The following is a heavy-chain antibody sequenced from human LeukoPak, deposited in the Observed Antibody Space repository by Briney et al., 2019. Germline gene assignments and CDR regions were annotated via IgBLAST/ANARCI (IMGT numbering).Heavy chain of an antibody. Sequence: GGSLRLSCAASGFTFSSYAMSWVRQPPGKGLEWVSGISGSGGSTYYADSVKGRFTISRDNSKNTLYLQMNSLRAEDTAVYYRAKSRGSSTSAYAMDVWGQGTTVTVSS. CDR3: AKSRGSSTSAYAMDV. CDR1: GFTFSSYA. CDR2: ISGSGGST. J-gene: IGHJ6*02. D-gene: IGHD2-2*01. V-gene: IGHV3-23*01.